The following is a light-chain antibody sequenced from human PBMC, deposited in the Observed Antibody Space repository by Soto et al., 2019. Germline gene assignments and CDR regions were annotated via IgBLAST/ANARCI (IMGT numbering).Light chain of an antibody. J-gene: IGLJ3*02. CDR1: SGHSNYA. V-gene: IGLV4-69*01. Sequence: QLVLTQSPSASASLGASVKLTCTLSSGHSNYAIAWHQQQPEKGPRCLMKLNSNGSHSKRDGIPDRFSGSSSGAERYLTIARLQSEDAADYYCQTWGTGPWVFGGGTKLTVL. CDR3: QTWGTGPWV. CDR2: LNSNGSH.